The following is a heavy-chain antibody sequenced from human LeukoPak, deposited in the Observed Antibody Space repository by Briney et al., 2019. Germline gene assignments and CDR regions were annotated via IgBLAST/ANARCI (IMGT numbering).Heavy chain of an antibody. CDR2: IIPIFGTA. V-gene: IGHV1-69*13. D-gene: IGHD5-18*01. J-gene: IGHJ5*02. Sequence: ASVKVSCKASGYTFTSYDINWVRQAPGQGLERMGGIIPIFGTANYAQKFQGRVTITADESTSTAYMELSSLRSEDTAVYYCARQDRGYSYVGGNWFDPWGQGTLVTVSS. CDR1: GYTFTSYD. CDR3: ARQDRGYSYVGGNWFDP.